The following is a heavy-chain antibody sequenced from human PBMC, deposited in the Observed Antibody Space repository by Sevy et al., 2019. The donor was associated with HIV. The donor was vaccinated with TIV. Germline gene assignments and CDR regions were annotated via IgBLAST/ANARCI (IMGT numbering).Heavy chain of an antibody. V-gene: IGHV3-21*01. CDR3: ARDSGSSGYYPGGMDV. CDR1: GFTFSSYS. Sequence: GGSLRLSCAASGFTFSSYSMNWVRQAPGKGLEWVSSISSSSSYIYYADSVKGRFTISRDNAKNSLYLQMNSLRAGDTAVYYCARDSGSSGYYPGGMDVWGQGITVTVSS. J-gene: IGHJ6*02. D-gene: IGHD3-22*01. CDR2: ISSSSSYI.